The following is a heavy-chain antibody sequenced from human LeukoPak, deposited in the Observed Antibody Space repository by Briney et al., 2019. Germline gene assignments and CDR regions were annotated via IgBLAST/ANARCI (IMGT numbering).Heavy chain of an antibody. Sequence: SETLSLTCTVSGGSISSYYWSWIRQPPGKGLEWIGYISYSGSTNYNPSLKSRVTISIGTSKNQFSLKLRSVAAADTAIYYCARQGYDILTGYIDASDIWGQGTMVTVSS. V-gene: IGHV4-59*08. J-gene: IGHJ3*02. CDR1: GGSISSYY. D-gene: IGHD3-9*01. CDR3: ARQGYDILTGYIDASDI. CDR2: ISYSGST.